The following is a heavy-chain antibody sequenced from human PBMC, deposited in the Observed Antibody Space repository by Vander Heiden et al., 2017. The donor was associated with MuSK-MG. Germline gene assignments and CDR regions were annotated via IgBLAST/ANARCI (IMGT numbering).Heavy chain of an antibody. D-gene: IGHD3-16*01. J-gene: IGHJ2*01. CDR2: IGGSGDHI. V-gene: IGHV3-23*01. CDR1: GLIFSSRP. Sequence: EVQLFESGGGLVQPGGSLRLACAASGLIFSSRPMSWVRQAPGKGLEWCSSIGGSGDHIYYAGSVKGRFTISRDNSENTLSLQMSSLRVEDTAVYYCAKERGPQDWYFDLWGRGTLVTASS. CDR3: AKERGPQDWYFDL.